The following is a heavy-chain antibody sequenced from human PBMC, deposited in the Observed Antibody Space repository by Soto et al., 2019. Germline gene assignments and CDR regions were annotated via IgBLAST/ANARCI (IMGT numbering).Heavy chain of an antibody. CDR2: INAGNGNT. CDR3: ARPPVPYSSSWYGLTYIDV. Sequence: ASVKVSCKASGYTFTSYAMHWVRQAPGQRLEWMGWINAGNGNTKYSQKFQGRVTITRDTSASTAYMELSSLRSEDTAVYYCARPPVPYSSSWYGLTYIDVWDKGTTVTVSS. CDR1: GYTFTSYA. V-gene: IGHV1-3*01. D-gene: IGHD6-13*01. J-gene: IGHJ6*03.